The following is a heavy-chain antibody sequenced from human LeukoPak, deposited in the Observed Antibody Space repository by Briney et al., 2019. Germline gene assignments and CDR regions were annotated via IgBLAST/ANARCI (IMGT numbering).Heavy chain of an antibody. J-gene: IGHJ3*02. CDR2: ISSGGATI. Sequence: GGSLRLSCAASGFTFSNYEMNWVRQAPGKGLEWVSYISSGGATIYYADSVKGRFTISRDNAKNTLCLQMNSLRAEDTAVYFCARDRVGYTYDAFDIWGQGTMVTASS. CDR1: GFTFSNYE. V-gene: IGHV3-48*03. D-gene: IGHD5-12*01. CDR3: ARDRVGYTYDAFDI.